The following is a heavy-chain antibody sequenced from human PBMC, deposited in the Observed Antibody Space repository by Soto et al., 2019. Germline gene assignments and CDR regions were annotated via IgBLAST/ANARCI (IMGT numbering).Heavy chain of an antibody. V-gene: IGHV4-59*01. Sequence: PSETLSLTCTVSGGSISSYYWSWIRQPPGKGLEWIGYIYYSGSTNYNPSLKSRVTISVDTSKNQFSLKLSSVTAADTAVYYCARLGSYDYVWGSYRYPFDYWGQGTLVTVSS. CDR3: ARLGSYDYVWGSYRYPFDY. D-gene: IGHD3-16*02. J-gene: IGHJ4*02. CDR2: IYYSGST. CDR1: GGSISSYY.